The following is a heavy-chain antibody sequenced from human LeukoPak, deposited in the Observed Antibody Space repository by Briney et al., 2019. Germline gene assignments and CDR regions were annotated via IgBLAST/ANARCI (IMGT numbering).Heavy chain of an antibody. J-gene: IGHJ4*02. CDR3: ARELSGSYGDY. CDR2: INPNSGGT. Sequence: ASVKVSCKASGYTFTSYGISWVRQAPGQGLEWMGWINPNSGGTNYAQKFQGRVTMTRDTSISTAYMELSRLRSDDTAVYYCARELSGSYGDYWGQGTLDTVSS. D-gene: IGHD3-10*01. CDR1: GYTFTSYG. V-gene: IGHV1-2*02.